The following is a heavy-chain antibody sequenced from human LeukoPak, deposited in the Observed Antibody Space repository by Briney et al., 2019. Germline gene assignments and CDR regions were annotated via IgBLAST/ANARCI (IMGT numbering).Heavy chain of an antibody. V-gene: IGHV3-30*03. CDR2: ISYDGSNK. CDR1: GFTFSSYG. D-gene: IGHD3-22*01. Sequence: GGSLRLSCAASGFTFSSYGMHWVRQAPGKGLEWVAVISYDGSNKYYADSVKGRFTISRDNSKNTLYLQMNSLRAEDTAVYYCARDLVVVINWFDPWGQGTLVTVSS. J-gene: IGHJ5*02. CDR3: ARDLVVVINWFDP.